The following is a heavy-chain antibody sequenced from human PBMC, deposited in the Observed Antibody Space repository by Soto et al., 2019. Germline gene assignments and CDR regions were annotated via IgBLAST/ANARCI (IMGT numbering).Heavy chain of an antibody. CDR2: IYYSGST. Sequence: PSETLSLTCTVSGGSISSYYWSWIRQPPGKGLEWIGYIYYSGSTNYNPSLKSRVTISVDASKNQFSLKLSSVTAADTAVYYCARLNGDYPDHYYYYMDVWGKGTTVTVSS. CDR1: GGSISSYY. J-gene: IGHJ6*03. V-gene: IGHV4-59*08. D-gene: IGHD4-17*01. CDR3: ARLNGDYPDHYYYYMDV.